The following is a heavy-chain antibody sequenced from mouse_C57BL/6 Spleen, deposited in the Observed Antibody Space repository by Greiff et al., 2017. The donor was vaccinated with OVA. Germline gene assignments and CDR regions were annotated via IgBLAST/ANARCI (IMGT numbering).Heavy chain of an antibody. CDR1: GYTFTDYN. Sequence: VQLKESGPELVKPGASVKIPCKASGYTFTDYNMDWVKQSHGKSLEWIGDINPNNGGTIYNQKFKGKATLTVDKSSSTAYMELRSLTSEDTAVYYCARDYEASYAMDYWGQGTSVTVSS. J-gene: IGHJ4*01. V-gene: IGHV1-18*01. D-gene: IGHD2-4*01. CDR3: ARDYEASYAMDY. CDR2: INPNNGGT.